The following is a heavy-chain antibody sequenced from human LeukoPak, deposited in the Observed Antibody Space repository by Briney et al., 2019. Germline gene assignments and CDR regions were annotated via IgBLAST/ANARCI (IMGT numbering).Heavy chain of an antibody. CDR1: GGSISSGGYY. V-gene: IGHV4-30-2*01. CDR2: IYHSGST. D-gene: IGHD6-6*01. CDR3: ARGAGSSPDVHAFDI. Sequence: SETLSLTCTVSGGSISSGGYYWSWIRQPRGKGLEWIGYIYHSGSTYYNPSLKSRLTISVDRSKNQFSLKLSSVTAADTAVYYCARGAGSSPDVHAFDIWGQGTMFTVSS. J-gene: IGHJ3*02.